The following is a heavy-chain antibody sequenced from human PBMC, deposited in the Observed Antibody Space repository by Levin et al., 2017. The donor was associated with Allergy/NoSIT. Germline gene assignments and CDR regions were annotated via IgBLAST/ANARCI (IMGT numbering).Heavy chain of an antibody. D-gene: IGHD2-21*01. CDR2: IYYSGRT. CDR3: ARLQYIPYYYYYMDV. J-gene: IGHJ6*03. CDR1: GGSISTTSYY. Sequence: PSETLSLTCTVSGGSISTTSYYWGWIRQPPGTGLEWIGSIYYSGRTYYNPSLKSRLTISVDTSKNQFSLKLSSVTAADTAVYYCARLQYIPYYYYYMDVWGKGTTVTVSS. V-gene: IGHV4-39*01.